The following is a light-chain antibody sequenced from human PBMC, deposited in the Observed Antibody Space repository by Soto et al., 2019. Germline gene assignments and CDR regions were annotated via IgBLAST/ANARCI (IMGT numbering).Light chain of an antibody. J-gene: IGLJ1*01. CDR2: AVS. Sequence: QSVLTQPASVSGSPGQSITISCTGTSSDFGDYDYVSWYLQHPGKVPKLMIYAVSNRPSGVSNRFSASKSGNTASLFISGLQAEDEADYYCSSYTSDSSYVFGSGTKVTVL. CDR3: SSYTSDSSYV. V-gene: IGLV2-14*01. CDR1: SSDFGDYDY.